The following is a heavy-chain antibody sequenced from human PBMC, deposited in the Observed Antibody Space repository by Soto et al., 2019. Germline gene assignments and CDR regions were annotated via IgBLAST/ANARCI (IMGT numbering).Heavy chain of an antibody. D-gene: IGHD4-4*01. J-gene: IGHJ6*02. V-gene: IGHV3-23*01. CDR2: ISGSGGST. CDR3: AKDYSLQSGYYYYGMDV. CDR1: GFTFSSYA. Sequence: GGSLRLSCAASGFTFSSYAMSWVRQSPGKGLEWVSAISGSGGSTYYADSVKGRFTISRDNSKNTLYLQMNSLRAEDTAVYYCAKDYSLQSGYYYYGMDVWAQGTTVTGSS.